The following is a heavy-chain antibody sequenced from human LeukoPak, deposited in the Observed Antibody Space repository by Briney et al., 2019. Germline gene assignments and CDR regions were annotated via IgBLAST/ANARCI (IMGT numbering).Heavy chain of an antibody. Sequence: SETLSLTCTVSGGSISSYYWSWIRQPPGKGLEWIGYIYYSGSTNYNPSLKSRVTISVDTSKNQFSLKLSSVTAADTAVYYCARSWFGEFFLGYWGQGTLVTVSS. V-gene: IGHV4-59*08. CDR3: ARSWFGEFFLGY. CDR2: IYYSGST. J-gene: IGHJ4*02. CDR1: GGSISSYY. D-gene: IGHD3-10*01.